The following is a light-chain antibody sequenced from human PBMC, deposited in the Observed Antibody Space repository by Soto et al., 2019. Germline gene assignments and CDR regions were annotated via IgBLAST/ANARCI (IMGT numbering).Light chain of an antibody. CDR1: QSINKAY. CDR2: DAS. CDR3: QQRNNWPPIT. J-gene: IGKJ5*01. Sequence: VLTPSPGTPALSPGGRATPSCRASQSINKAYLVWYQVKPGQAPRLLIYDASYRAPGIPARFSGSGSGTDFTLTISSLEPEDFAIYYCQQRNNWPPITVGQGTRLEIK. V-gene: IGKV3-11*01.